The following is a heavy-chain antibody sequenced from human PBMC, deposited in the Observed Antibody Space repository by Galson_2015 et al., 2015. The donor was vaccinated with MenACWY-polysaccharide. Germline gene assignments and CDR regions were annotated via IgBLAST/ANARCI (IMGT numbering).Heavy chain of an antibody. D-gene: IGHD6-13*01. CDR1: EITFNTYA. CDR3: AKNSSQAAGSAPYYYGLDV. CDR2: ISGSGFSI. V-gene: IGHV3-23*01. Sequence: SLRLSCAVSEITFNTYAMTWVRQAPGKGLEWVATISGSGFSIHHADSVKGRFTISRDNSKNTVFLLMNNLKAADTAVYYCAKNSSQAAGSAPYYYGLDVWGLGTTVTGSS. J-gene: IGHJ6*02.